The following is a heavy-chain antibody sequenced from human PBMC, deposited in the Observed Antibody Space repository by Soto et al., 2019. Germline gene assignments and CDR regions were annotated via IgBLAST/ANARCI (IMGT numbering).Heavy chain of an antibody. J-gene: IGHJ6*02. CDR3: ARVRLSVFWRGYLGFFYYYSGLAF. CDR2: INPDSGGT. V-gene: IGHV1-2*02. Sequence: APVKVSCKASGYTFTGYYMHWVRQAPGQGLEWMGWINPDSGGTNYAQKFQGRVTMTRDTSISTAYMELSRLRSDDTAVYSCARVRLSVFWRGYLGFFYYYSGLAFWGQGPTVPVSS. CDR1: GYTFTGYY. D-gene: IGHD3-3*01.